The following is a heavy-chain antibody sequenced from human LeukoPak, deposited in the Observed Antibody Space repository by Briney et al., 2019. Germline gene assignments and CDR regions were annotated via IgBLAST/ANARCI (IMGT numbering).Heavy chain of an antibody. J-gene: IGHJ3*02. CDR1: GGTFSSHG. Sequence: ASVKVSCKASGGTFSSHGISWARQAPGQGLEWMGRIIPILGIANYAQKFQGRVTITADKSTSTAYMELSSLRSEDTAVYYCARVGATTSDASDIWGQGTMVTVSS. CDR3: ARVGATTSDASDI. D-gene: IGHD1-26*01. V-gene: IGHV1-69*04. CDR2: IIPILGIA.